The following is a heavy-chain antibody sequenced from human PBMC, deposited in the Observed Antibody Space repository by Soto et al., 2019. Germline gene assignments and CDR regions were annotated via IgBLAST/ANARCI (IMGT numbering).Heavy chain of an antibody. CDR2: ISYDGSNK. D-gene: IGHD2-15*01. Sequence: VGSLRLSCASSVFTFSSYAMHCVRHSPGKWLEWVAVISYDGSNKYYADSVKGRFTISRDNSKNTLYLQMNSLRAEDTAVYYCARTPGGGNEADYDAFDIWGQGTMVNVSS. CDR3: ARTPGGGNEADYDAFDI. CDR1: VFTFSSYA. V-gene: IGHV3-30-3*01. J-gene: IGHJ3*02.